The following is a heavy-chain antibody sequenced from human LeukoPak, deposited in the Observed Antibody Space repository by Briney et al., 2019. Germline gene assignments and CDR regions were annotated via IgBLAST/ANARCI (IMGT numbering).Heavy chain of an antibody. CDR2: ISYDGSNK. CDR1: GFTFSSYG. V-gene: IGHV3-30*18. J-gene: IGHJ4*02. D-gene: IGHD4-17*01. Sequence: GGSLRLSCAASGFTFSSYGMHWVRQAPCKELEWVAVISYDGSNKYYADSVKGRFTISRDSSKNTLYLQMNSLRAEDTAVYYCAKDHYGDQNYWGQGTLVTVSS. CDR3: AKDHYGDQNY.